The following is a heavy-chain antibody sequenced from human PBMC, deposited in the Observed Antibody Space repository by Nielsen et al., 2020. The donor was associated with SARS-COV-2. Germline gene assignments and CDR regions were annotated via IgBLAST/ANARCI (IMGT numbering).Heavy chain of an antibody. CDR3: AKGGEYSSGWFGAFDI. J-gene: IGHJ3*02. Sequence: GESLKISCAASGFTFSSYGMHWVRQAPGKGLEWVAVISYDGSNKYYADSVKGRFTISRDNSKNTLYLQMNSLRAEDTAVYYCAKGGEYSSGWFGAFDIWGQGTMVTVSS. D-gene: IGHD6-19*01. CDR1: GFTFSSYG. CDR2: ISYDGSNK. V-gene: IGHV3-30*18.